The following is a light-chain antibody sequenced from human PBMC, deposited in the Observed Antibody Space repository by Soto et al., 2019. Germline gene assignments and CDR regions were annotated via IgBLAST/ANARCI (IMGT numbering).Light chain of an antibody. CDR2: GAS. J-gene: IGKJ4*01. Sequence: EIVMTQSPATLSVSPGESATLSCRASQSVSGNLAWYQQKPGQAPKLLIYGASTRATGIPARFSGSGSGTEFTLTISSLQSEDFAVYYCQQYNNWPPLTFGGGTKVEIK. CDR3: QQYNNWPPLT. CDR1: QSVSGN. V-gene: IGKV3-15*01.